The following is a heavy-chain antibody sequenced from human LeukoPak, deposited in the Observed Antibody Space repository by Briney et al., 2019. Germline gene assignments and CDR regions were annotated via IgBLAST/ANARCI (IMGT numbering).Heavy chain of an antibody. CDR3: ARGYYGSGSYYPDY. Sequence: GGSLRLSCAASGFTFSSYAMSWVRQAPGKGLVWVSRINSDGSSTSYADSVKGRFTISRDNAKNTLYLQMNSLRAEDTAVYYCARGYYGSGSYYPDYWGQGTLVTVSS. D-gene: IGHD3-10*01. J-gene: IGHJ4*02. CDR1: GFTFSSYA. CDR2: INSDGSST. V-gene: IGHV3-74*01.